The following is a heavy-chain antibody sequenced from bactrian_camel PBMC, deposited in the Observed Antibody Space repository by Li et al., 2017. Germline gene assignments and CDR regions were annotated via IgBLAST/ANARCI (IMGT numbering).Heavy chain of an antibody. D-gene: IGHD3*01. V-gene: IGHV3S42*01. J-gene: IGHJ4*01. CDR2: TNLGGST. CDR1: GFTFSPSA. CDR3: AAGDAGSYSGSWCFDRSVFASGQYQNTE. Sequence: VQLVESGGDLAQPGGSLRLSCEASGFTFSPSAMSWVRQAPGKGLEWVSDTNLGGSTLYAASVKGRFTISRDVASNTLYLQMSNLQSDDTAMYYCAAGDAGSYSGSWCFDRSVFASGQYQNTEWGQGTQVTVS.